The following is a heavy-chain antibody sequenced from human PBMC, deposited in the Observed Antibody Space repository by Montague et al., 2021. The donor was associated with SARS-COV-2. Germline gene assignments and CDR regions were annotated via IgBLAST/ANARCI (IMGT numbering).Heavy chain of an antibody. D-gene: IGHD2-2*01. Sequence: SETLSLTCAVYGGSFSGYYWSWIRQPPGEGLEWIGEINHSGSTNYNPSLKSRVTISVDTSKNQFSLKLSSVTAADTAVYYCAREVVFLLSKGGMDVWGQGPTVPVPS. CDR3: AREVVFLLSKGGMDV. J-gene: IGHJ6*02. CDR1: GGSFSGYY. CDR2: INHSGST. V-gene: IGHV4-34*01.